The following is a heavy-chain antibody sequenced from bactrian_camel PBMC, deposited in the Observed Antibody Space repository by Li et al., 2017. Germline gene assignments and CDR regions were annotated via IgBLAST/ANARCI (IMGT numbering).Heavy chain of an antibody. Sequence: HVQLVESGGGAAQAGGSLRLSCRFTTGYGAVTLCMGWFRQAPGKEREGVAAINRRGTTNYADSVLGRFTISRDNDANTVYLQMSSPKPEDTGVYYCAVYPRGLEIQTVIARRVGYWGQGTQVTVS. V-gene: IGHV3S53*01. J-gene: IGHJ6*01. CDR3: AVYPRGLEIQTVIARRVGY. D-gene: IGHD2*01. CDR1: GYGAVTLC. CDR2: INRRGTT.